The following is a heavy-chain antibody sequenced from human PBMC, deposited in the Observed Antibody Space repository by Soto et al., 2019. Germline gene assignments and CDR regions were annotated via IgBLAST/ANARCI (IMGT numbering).Heavy chain of an antibody. Sequence: PSETLSLTCTVSGDSISSTSYYWSWIRQPPGKGLEWIGYIYYSGSTNYNPSLKSRVTISVDTSKNQFSLKLSSVTAADTAVYYGARNENHDYILRVYQKGNPCDGGQGSLVPVS. D-gene: IGHD3-9*01. V-gene: IGHV4-61*05. J-gene: IGHJ4*02. CDR3: ARNENHDYILRVYQKGNPCD. CDR1: GDSISSTSYY. CDR2: IYYSGST.